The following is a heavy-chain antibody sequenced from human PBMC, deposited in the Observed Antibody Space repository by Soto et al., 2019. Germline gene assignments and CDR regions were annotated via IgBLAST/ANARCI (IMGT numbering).Heavy chain of an antibody. CDR2: SSYNGGT. D-gene: IGHD3-10*01. V-gene: IGHV4-39*01. CDR1: TDSSSFTNSY. J-gene: IGHJ4*02. Sequence: QLQLQESGPGLVKPSETLSLTCTVSTDSSSFTNSYWGWIRQPPGKGLQWIGSSSYNGGTFYNPSLKELVVISFDTSKNQSSLQVTSLTAADPAVYFCARHRIEVVWRGFDFWGQGSPVTVSS. CDR3: ARHRIEVVWRGFDF.